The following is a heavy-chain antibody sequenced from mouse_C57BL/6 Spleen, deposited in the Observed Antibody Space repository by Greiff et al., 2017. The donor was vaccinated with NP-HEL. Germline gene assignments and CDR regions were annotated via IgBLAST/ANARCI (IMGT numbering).Heavy chain of an antibody. CDR1: GYTFTSYW. Sequence: QVQLQQSGAELVKPGASVKMSCKASGYTFTSYWITWVKQRPGQGLEWIGDIYPGSGSTNYNEKFKSKATLTVDTSSSTAYMQLSSLTSEDSAVYDCARRRNYDAMDYWGQGTSVTVSS. D-gene: IGHD2-1*01. J-gene: IGHJ4*01. V-gene: IGHV1-55*01. CDR3: ARRRNYDAMDY. CDR2: IYPGSGST.